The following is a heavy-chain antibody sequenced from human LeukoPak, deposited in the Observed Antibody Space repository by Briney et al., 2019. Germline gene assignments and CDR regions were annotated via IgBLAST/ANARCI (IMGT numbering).Heavy chain of an antibody. D-gene: IGHD1-26*01. CDR2: IYYSGNT. V-gene: IGHV4-61*01. Sequence: SETLSLTCTVSGGSINSSSYYWGWIRQPPGKGLEWIGYIYYSGNTNYNPPLKHRVTISVDTSKNQFSLKLSSVTAADTAVYYCARDEGTLNSGSYDYWGQGTLVSVSS. CDR1: GGSINSSSYY. CDR3: ARDEGTLNSGSYDY. J-gene: IGHJ4*02.